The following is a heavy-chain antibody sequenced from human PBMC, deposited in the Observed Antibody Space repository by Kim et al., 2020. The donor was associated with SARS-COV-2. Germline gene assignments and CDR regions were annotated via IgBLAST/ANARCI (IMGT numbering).Heavy chain of an antibody. V-gene: IGHV3-21*01. Sequence: ISGYQYHADSVKCRFTSHRDHAKNSLYLQMNSLRAEDTAVYYCARDLLVSWGRGTLVTVSS. CDR2: ISGYQ. D-gene: IGHD1-26*01. J-gene: IGHJ5*02. CDR3: ARDLLVS.